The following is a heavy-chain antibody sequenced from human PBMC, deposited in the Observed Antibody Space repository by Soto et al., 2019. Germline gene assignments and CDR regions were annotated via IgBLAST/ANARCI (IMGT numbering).Heavy chain of an antibody. Sequence: PSETLSLTCAVYGGSFSGYYWSWIRQPPGKGLEWIGEINHSGSTNYNPSLKSRVTISVDTSKNQFSLKLSSVTAADTAVYYCARGPPRNSNLGYYYMDVWGKGTTVTVSS. CDR2: INHSGST. D-gene: IGHD4-4*01. J-gene: IGHJ6*03. CDR3: ARGPPRNSNLGYYYMDV. V-gene: IGHV4-34*01. CDR1: GGSFSGYY.